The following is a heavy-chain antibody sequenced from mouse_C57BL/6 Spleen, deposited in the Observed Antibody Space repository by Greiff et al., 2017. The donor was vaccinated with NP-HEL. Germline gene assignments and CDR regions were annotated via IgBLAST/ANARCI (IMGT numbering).Heavy chain of an antibody. CDR3: ARDRGSSPNWYFDV. Sequence: DVMLVESGGGLVKPGGSLKLSCAASGFTFSSYAMSWVRQTPEKRLEWVATISDGGSYTYYPDNVKGRFTISRDNAKNNLYLQMSHLKSEDTAMYYCARDRGSSPNWYFDVWGTGTTVTVSS. V-gene: IGHV5-4*01. J-gene: IGHJ1*03. D-gene: IGHD1-1*01. CDR2: ISDGGSYT. CDR1: GFTFSSYA.